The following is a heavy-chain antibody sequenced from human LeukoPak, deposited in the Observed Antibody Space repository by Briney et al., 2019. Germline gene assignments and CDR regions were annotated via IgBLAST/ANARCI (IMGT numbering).Heavy chain of an antibody. J-gene: IGHJ4*02. Sequence: GGSLRLSCAASGFTFSSYAMSWVRQAPGKGLEWVSAISGSGGSTYYADSVKGRFTISRDNSKNTLYLQMNSLRAEDTAVYYCAKDDEYYYDSSGSADYWGQGTLVTASS. CDR1: GFTFSSYA. D-gene: IGHD3-22*01. CDR3: AKDDEYYYDSSGSADY. CDR2: ISGSGGST. V-gene: IGHV3-23*01.